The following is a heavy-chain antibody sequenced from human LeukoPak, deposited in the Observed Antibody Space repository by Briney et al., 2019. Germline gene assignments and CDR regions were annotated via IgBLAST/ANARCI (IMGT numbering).Heavy chain of an antibody. CDR1: EFTFSSYS. V-gene: IGHV3-30*03. CDR2: ISYDGSNK. J-gene: IGHJ3*02. Sequence: GSLRLSCAASEFTFSSYSMNWVRQAPGKGLEWVAVISYDGSNKYYADSVKGRFTISRDNSKNTLYLQMNSLRAEDTAVYYCASDNDAFDIWGQGTMVTVSS. CDR3: ASDNDAFDI.